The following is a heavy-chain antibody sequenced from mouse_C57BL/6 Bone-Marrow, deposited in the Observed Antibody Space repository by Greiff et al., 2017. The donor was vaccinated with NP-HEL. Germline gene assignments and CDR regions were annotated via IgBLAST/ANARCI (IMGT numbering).Heavy chain of an antibody. D-gene: IGHD1-1*01. CDR3: TRPIYYGDAMDY. CDR2: IRNKANNHAT. J-gene: IGHJ4*01. V-gene: IGHV6-6*01. Sequence: EVQGVESGGGLVQPGGSMKLSCAASGFTFSDAWMDWVRQSPEKGLEWVAEIRNKANNHATYYAESVKGRFTISRDDSKSSVYLQMNSLRAEDTGIYYCTRPIYYGDAMDYWGQGTSVTVSS. CDR1: GFTFSDAW.